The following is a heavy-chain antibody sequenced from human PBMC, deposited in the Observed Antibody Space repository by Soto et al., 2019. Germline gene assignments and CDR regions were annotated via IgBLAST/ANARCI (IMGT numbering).Heavy chain of an antibody. V-gene: IGHV1-46*01. CDR1: GYTFTSYY. Sequence: ASVKVSCKASGYTFTSYYMHWVRQAPGQGLEWMGIINPSGGSTSYAQKFQGRVTMTRDTSTSTVYMELSSLRSEDTAVYYCARWVQDIVVVPAAISGMDVWGKGPRSPSP. J-gene: IGHJ6*04. CDR2: INPSGGST. CDR3: ARWVQDIVVVPAAISGMDV. D-gene: IGHD2-2*02.